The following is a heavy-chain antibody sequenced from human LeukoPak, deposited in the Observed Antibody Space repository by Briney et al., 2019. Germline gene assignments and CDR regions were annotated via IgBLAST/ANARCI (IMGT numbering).Heavy chain of an antibody. J-gene: IGHJ6*02. V-gene: IGHV3-30-3*01. CDR2: ISYDGSNK. CDR1: GFTISSYA. Sequence: GRSLRLSCAASGFTISSYAMHLVRQAAGKGLEWVAVISYDGSNKYYADSVKGRFTISRDNSKNTLYLQMNSLRAEDTAVYYCARDNRGYYSYYYYGMDVWGQGTTVTVSS. CDR3: ARDNRGYYSYYYYGMDV. D-gene: IGHD3-22*01.